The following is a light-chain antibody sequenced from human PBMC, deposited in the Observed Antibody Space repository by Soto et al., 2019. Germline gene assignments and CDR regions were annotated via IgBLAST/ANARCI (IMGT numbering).Light chain of an antibody. CDR2: GAF. CDR3: QQYNNWPPLT. Sequence: EIVMTQSPATLSVSPGERATLSCRASQSVSSNLAWYQQKPGQAPRLLISGAFIRATGIPARFSGSGSGTEFTLPISSLQSEDFAVYYCQQYNNWPPLTFGGGTKVEIK. CDR1: QSVSSN. V-gene: IGKV3-15*01. J-gene: IGKJ4*01.